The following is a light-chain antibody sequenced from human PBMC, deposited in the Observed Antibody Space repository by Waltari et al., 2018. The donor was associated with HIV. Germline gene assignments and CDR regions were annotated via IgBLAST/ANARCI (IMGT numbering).Light chain of an antibody. CDR3: HQYYTTPRT. V-gene: IGKV4-1*01. Sequence: DIVMTQSPDTLALSLVERATINCRSSQSVQYSNNNNYLAWYQQKPGQPPKLLIYWASSRQSGVPDRFSGSGSGTDFTLTISSLQAEDVAVYYCHQYYTTPRTFGQGTKLEIK. CDR1: QSVQYSNNNNY. CDR2: WAS. J-gene: IGKJ2*01.